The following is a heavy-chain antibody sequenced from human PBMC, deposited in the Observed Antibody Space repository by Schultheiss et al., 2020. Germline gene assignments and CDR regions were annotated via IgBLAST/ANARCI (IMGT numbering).Heavy chain of an antibody. D-gene: IGHD5-18*01. J-gene: IGHJ6*02. V-gene: IGHV3-21*01. CDR1: GFTFRSYS. CDR3: ARYLSGYSYGYYYYGMDV. CDR2: ISSSSSYI. Sequence: GGSLRLSCAASGFTFRSYSMNWVRQAPGKGLEWVSSISSSSSYIYYAYSVKGRFTISRDNAKNSLYLQMNSLRAEDTVVYYCARYLSGYSYGYYYYGMDVWGQGTTVTVSS.